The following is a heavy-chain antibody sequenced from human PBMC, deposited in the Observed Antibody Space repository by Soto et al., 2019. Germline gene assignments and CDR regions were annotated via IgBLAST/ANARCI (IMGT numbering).Heavy chain of an antibody. V-gene: IGHV1-69*13. D-gene: IGHD5-12*01. CDR2: SIPIFGTA. Sequence: TVKVSCKASGGTFNNYPITWVRQAPGQGLEWMGGSIPIFGTANYAQKFQGRVTISVDESTSTAYMELSSLRSEDTAVYYCARGRGYSGDDHYYYFDMDVWGQGTTVTVSS. CDR3: ARGRGYSGDDHYYYFDMDV. J-gene: IGHJ6*02. CDR1: GGTFNNYP.